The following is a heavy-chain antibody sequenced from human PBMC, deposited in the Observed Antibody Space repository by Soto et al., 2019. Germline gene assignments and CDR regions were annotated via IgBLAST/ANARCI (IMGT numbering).Heavy chain of an antibody. CDR3: AKEKHDASWTAFDY. D-gene: IGHD2-2*01. Sequence: EVRLVESGGAVVQPGGSLRLSCAASGFTFDDFSMHWVRQAPGKGLEWVSLIGRDGIYTYYADSVKGRFTISRDNSKNSLYLQMNSLRTEDTAFYFCAKEKHDASWTAFDYWGQGTLVTVSS. CDR2: IGRDGIYT. V-gene: IGHV3-43*01. J-gene: IGHJ4*02. CDR1: GFTFDDFS.